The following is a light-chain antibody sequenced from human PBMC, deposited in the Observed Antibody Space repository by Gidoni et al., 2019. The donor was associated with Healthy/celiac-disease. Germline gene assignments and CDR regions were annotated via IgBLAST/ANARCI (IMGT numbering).Light chain of an antibody. CDR2: AAS. CDR3: RKYNSAPLFT. J-gene: IGKJ3*01. V-gene: IGKV1-27*01. Sequence: DIQMTQSPSSLSASVGDRVTITCRASQGISNYLAWYQQKPGKVPKLLLYAASTLQSGVPSRFSGSGSGTDFTLTISSLQPEDVATYYCRKYNSAPLFTFGPGTKVDIK. CDR1: QGISNY.